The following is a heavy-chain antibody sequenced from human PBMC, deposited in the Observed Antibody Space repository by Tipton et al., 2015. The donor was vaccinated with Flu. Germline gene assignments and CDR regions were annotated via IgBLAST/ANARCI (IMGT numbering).Heavy chain of an antibody. CDR2: IYSDGST. CDR3: ARDSWAGYCSGGGCPLGGMDV. J-gene: IGHJ6*02. D-gene: IGHD2-15*01. Sequence: GSLRLSCAASGFTVSSNYMSWVRQAPGKGLEWVSVIYSDGSTYYADSVKGRFTISRDNSKNTLYLQMNSLRAEDTAVYYCARDSWAGYCSGGGCPLGGMDVWGQGTTVTVSS. CDR1: GFTVSSNY. V-gene: IGHV3-66*02.